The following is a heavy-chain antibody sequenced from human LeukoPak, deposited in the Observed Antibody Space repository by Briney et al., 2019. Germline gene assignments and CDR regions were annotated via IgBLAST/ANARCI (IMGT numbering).Heavy chain of an antibody. CDR2: ISAYNGNT. Sequence: ASVEVSCKASGYTFTSYGISWVRQAPGQGLEWIGWISAYNGNTNYAQKLQGRVTMTTDTSTSTAYMELRSLRSDDTAVYYCARGPAAHGSVYFDYWGQGTLVTVSS. D-gene: IGHD3-10*01. V-gene: IGHV1-18*01. CDR3: ARGPAAHGSVYFDY. CDR1: GYTFTSYG. J-gene: IGHJ4*02.